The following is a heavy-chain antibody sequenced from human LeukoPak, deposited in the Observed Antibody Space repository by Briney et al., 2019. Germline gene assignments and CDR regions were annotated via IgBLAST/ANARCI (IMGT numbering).Heavy chain of an antibody. D-gene: IGHD6-13*01. J-gene: IGHJ4*02. V-gene: IGHV1-2*02. CDR1: GYTFTGYY. CDR3: ARDATSSWNYFDY. Sequence: EASVKVPCKASGYTFTGYYMHWVRQAPGQGLEWIGWINPNSGGTNFAQKLQGRVTMTRDTSISTAYMELSRLRSDDTAEYYCARDATSSWNYFDYWGQGTLVTVSS. CDR2: INPNSGGT.